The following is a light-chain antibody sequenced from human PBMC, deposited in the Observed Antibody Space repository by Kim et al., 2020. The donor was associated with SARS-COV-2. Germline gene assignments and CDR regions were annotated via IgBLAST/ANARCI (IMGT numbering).Light chain of an antibody. J-gene: IGLJ1*01. V-gene: IGLV7-46*01. CDR1: TGAVTAGHY. CDR3: LLSYNGIYV. CDR2: DTT. Sequence: PGRAVTLTCASSTGAVTAGHYPCWFQPKPGQAPRTLIYDTTNRCTWTPARFSVSLLGGKAALPLSGAQPEDEAEYFCLLSYNGIYVFGSGTKVTVL.